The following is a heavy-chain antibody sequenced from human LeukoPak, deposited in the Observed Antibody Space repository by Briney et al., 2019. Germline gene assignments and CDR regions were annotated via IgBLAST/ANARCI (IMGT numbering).Heavy chain of an antibody. CDR3: ARDRSTTHFDY. J-gene: IGHJ4*02. CDR1: GFTVSSNY. CDR2: SFGGDST. V-gene: IGHV3-53*01. Sequence: PGGSLRLSCAASGFTVSSNYMTWVRQAPGKGLEWVSVSFGGDSTYYADSVKGRFTISRDNSKNTLFLQMDSLRAEDTAVYYCARDRSTTHFDYWGQGTLVTVSS. D-gene: IGHD5/OR15-5a*01.